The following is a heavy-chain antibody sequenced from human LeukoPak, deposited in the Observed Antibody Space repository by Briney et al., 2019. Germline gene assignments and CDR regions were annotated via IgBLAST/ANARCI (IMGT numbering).Heavy chain of an antibody. Sequence: SVKVSCKASGGTFSSYAISWVRQAPGQGLEWMGRIIPIFGIANYAQKFQGRVTITADKSTSTAYMELSSLRSEDMAVYYCARHGGNQSLDYWGQGTLVTVSS. CDR1: GGTFSSYA. CDR2: IIPIFGIA. J-gene: IGHJ4*02. D-gene: IGHD4-23*01. V-gene: IGHV1-69*04. CDR3: ARHGGNQSLDY.